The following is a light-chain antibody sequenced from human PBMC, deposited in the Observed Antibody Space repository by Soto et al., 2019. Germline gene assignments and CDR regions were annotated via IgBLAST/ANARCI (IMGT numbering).Light chain of an antibody. Sequence: EIVLTQSPGTLSLSPGERATLSCRASKRLSSRDIAWYLLNPGQAPRLLISGASTRASGNPDRCSGSGSGTDFTLNIPSLEPEDLAVYYCQLYGGSLLLFGQGTKVETK. CDR1: KRLSSRD. CDR3: QLYGGSLLL. CDR2: GAS. V-gene: IGKV3-20*01. J-gene: IGKJ1*01.